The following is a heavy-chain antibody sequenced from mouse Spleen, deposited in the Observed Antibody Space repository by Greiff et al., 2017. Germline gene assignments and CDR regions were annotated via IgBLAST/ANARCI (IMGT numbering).Heavy chain of an antibody. J-gene: IGHJ3*01. CDR3: ARPSTGTGAWFAY. CDR2: ISSGGGNT. CDR1: GFTFSSYA. V-gene: IGHV5-9*04. Sequence: DVKLVESGGGLVKLGGSLKLSCAASGFTFSSYAMSWVRQTPEKRLEWVATISSGGGNTYYPDSVKGRFTISRDNAKNTLYLQMSSLKSEDTAMYYCARPSTGTGAWFAYWGQGTLVTVSA. D-gene: IGHD4-1*02.